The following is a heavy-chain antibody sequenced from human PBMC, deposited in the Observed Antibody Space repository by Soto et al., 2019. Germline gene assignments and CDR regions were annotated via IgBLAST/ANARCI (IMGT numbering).Heavy chain of an antibody. V-gene: IGHV4-39*01. CDR3: ALPGMIEYDDVWSVPDWFFDL. D-gene: IGHD3-16*01. Sequence: HLQLLESGPGLLKPSETLSLTCNVSGGSLSSPDYYWAWIRQPPGKGLEWIASGYSSGSTYFNPSLRGRVTTSADTSKSQFYLTLTSVTAADTGLYYCALPGMIEYDDVWSVPDWFFDLWGRGTLVTVSP. J-gene: IGHJ2*01. CDR2: GYSSGST. CDR1: GGSLSSPDYY.